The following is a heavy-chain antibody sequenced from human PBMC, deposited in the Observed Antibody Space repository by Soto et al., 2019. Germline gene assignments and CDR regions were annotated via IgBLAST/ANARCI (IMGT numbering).Heavy chain of an antibody. D-gene: IGHD3-22*01. Sequence: SGPTPVNPTQTLTLACTFSGFSLSTRGMCVSWIRPPPGKALEWLARIDWDDEKYYSTSLETRLTTSKDTSKNQVILTMTHMDPVDTATYYCAHNFDHISDSSGMPFQHWGQGTLVTVSS. V-gene: IGHV2-70*12. CDR3: AHNFDHISDSSGMPFQH. CDR2: IDWDDEK. J-gene: IGHJ1*01. CDR1: GFSLSTRGMC.